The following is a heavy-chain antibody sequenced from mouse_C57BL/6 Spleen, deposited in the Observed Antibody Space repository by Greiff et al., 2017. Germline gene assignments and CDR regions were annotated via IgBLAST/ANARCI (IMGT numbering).Heavy chain of an antibody. CDR2: ISSGSSTI. D-gene: IGHD2-4*01. V-gene: IGHV5-17*01. CDR1: GFTFSDYG. CDR3: ARTGITTYFDV. J-gene: IGHJ1*03. Sequence: EVKLVESGGGLVKPGGSLKLSCAASGFTFSDYGMHWVRQAPEKGLEWVAYISSGSSTIYYADPVKGRFTISRDNAKNTLFLQMTSLRSEDTAMYYCARTGITTYFDVWGTGTTVTVSS.